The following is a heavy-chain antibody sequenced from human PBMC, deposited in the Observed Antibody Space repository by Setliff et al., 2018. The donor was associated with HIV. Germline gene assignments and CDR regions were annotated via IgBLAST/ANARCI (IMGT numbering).Heavy chain of an antibody. V-gene: IGHV3-11*01. Sequence: PGGSLRLSCAASRFTFSDYYMSWIRQAPGKGLEWVSCTSSRGTTIYYAGSVKGRFTISRDNAKNSLYLQMNSLRAEDTAVYYCARVYGRGYFDTSGYFDYWGQGTPVTVSS. D-gene: IGHD3-22*01. CDR3: ARVYGRGYFDTSGYFDY. CDR1: RFTFSDYY. CDR2: TSSRGTTI. J-gene: IGHJ4*02.